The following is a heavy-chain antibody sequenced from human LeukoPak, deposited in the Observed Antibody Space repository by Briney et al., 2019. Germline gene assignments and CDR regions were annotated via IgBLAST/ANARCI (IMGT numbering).Heavy chain of an antibody. J-gene: IGHJ4*02. CDR3: ARVGGSYFRSAFNYFDY. Sequence: PSETLSLTRTVSGGSISSYYWSWIRQPAGKGLEWIGRIYTSGSTNYNPSLKSRVTMSVDTSKNQFSLKLSSVTAADTAVYYCARVGGSYFRSAFNYFDYWGQGTLVTVSS. CDR1: GGSISSYY. V-gene: IGHV4-4*07. D-gene: IGHD1-26*01. CDR2: IYTSGST.